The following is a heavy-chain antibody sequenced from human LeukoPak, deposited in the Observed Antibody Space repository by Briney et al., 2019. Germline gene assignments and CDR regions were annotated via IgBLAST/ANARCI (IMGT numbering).Heavy chain of an antibody. D-gene: IGHD3-3*01. J-gene: IGHJ6*03. Sequence: GASVKVSCKASGYTLTGYYMHWVRQAPGQGLEWMGWINPNSGGTNYAQKFQGRVTLTRDTSISTAYMELSRLRSDDTAVYYCARDTARITIFGVAKYMDVWGKGTAVTVSS. CDR3: ARDTARITIFGVAKYMDV. CDR1: GYTLTGYY. CDR2: INPNSGGT. V-gene: IGHV1-2*02.